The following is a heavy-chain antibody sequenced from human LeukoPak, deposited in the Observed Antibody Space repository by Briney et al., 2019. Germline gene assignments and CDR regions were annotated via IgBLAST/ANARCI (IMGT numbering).Heavy chain of an antibody. Sequence: PGGSLRLSCAASGFTFRSYDMHWVRQATGKGLEGVSGIGTASEIYYPGSVKGRFTTSRDNAKNSLYLQMNSLRAEDTALYYCARDSYSGSYSYFDYWGQGTLVTVSS. CDR1: GFTFRSYD. J-gene: IGHJ4*02. CDR3: ARDSYSGSYSYFDY. CDR2: IGTASEI. D-gene: IGHD1-26*01. V-gene: IGHV3-13*01.